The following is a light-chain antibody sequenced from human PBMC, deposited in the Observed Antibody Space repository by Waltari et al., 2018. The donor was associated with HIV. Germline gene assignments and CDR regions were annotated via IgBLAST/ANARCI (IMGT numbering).Light chain of an antibody. CDR1: SSSLGTNYD. CDR3: QSYDTIVGGFYV. Sequence: QSVLTQPPSVSGAPGQRVTISCSGSSSSLGTNYDVHWYQQLPRAAPKLLIYGDYNRPSGVPERFSASRSGTSASLPITGLQPEDEADYYCQSYDTIVGGFYVFGTGTKVTV. V-gene: IGLV1-40*01. J-gene: IGLJ1*01. CDR2: GDY.